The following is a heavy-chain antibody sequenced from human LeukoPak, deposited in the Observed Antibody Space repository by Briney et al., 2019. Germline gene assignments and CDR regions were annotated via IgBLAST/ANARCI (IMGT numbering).Heavy chain of an antibody. CDR2: IKEDGSEK. V-gene: IGHV3-7*01. CDR3: ARGHWWVDP. Sequence: GGSLRLSCAASGFTFSNSWMSWFRQAPGKGLEWVALIKEDGSEKHYVESVKGRFTISRDNAKNSLYLQMNSLRVEDTAVYYCARGHWWVDPWGQGTLVTVSS. CDR1: GFTFSNSW. J-gene: IGHJ5*02.